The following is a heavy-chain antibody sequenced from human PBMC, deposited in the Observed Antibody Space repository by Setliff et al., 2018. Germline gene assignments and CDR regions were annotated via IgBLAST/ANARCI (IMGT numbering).Heavy chain of an antibody. D-gene: IGHD3-10*01. V-gene: IGHV4-4*08. CDR1: GGSICNFY. CDR3: ARDRRDYIGAGSSEIDYYYYYYMDV. J-gene: IGHJ6*03. Sequence: PSETLSLTCSVSGGSICNFYWSWIRQPPGKGLEWIGSISPGRSINYNPSLRSRVTISGDTSKNQISLNLSSGTAADTAVYYCARDRRDYIGAGSSEIDYYYYYYMDVWGKGTTVTVSS. CDR2: ISPGRSI.